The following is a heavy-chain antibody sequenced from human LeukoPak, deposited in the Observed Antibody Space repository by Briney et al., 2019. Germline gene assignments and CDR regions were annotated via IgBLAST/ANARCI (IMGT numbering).Heavy chain of an antibody. CDR3: ARDLGGYCSGGSCYSLDY. CDR1: GFTFSSYA. Sequence: GGSLRLSCAASGFTFSSYAMHWVRQAPGKGLEWVAVISYDGSNKYYADSVKGRFTISRDNSKNTLYLQMNSLRAEGTAVYYCARDLGGYCSGGSCYSLDYWGQGTLVTVSS. J-gene: IGHJ4*02. CDR2: ISYDGSNK. D-gene: IGHD2-15*01. V-gene: IGHV3-30-3*01.